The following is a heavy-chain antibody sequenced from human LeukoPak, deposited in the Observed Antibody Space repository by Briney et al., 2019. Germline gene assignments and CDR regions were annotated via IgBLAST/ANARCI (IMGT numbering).Heavy chain of an antibody. Sequence: SETLSLTCTVSGGSISSGDYYWSWIRQPPGKGLEWIGYIYSTGSTYHNPSLKSRITISLDSSKHQFSLRLNSVTAADTAVYYCARDGRYCSRSNCPSKGVDWGQGTLVTVSS. V-gene: IGHV4-30-4*01. J-gene: IGHJ4*02. CDR3: ARDGRYCSRSNCPSKGVD. CDR2: IYSTGST. D-gene: IGHD2-8*01. CDR1: GGSISSGDYY.